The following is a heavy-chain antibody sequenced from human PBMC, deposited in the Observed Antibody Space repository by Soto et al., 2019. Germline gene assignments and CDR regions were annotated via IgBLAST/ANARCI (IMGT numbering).Heavy chain of an antibody. J-gene: IGHJ6*02. CDR1: GFTFSSYS. D-gene: IGHD3-10*01. CDR2: ISSSSSTI. Sequence: GGSLRLSCAASGFTFSSYSMNWVRQAPGKGLEWVSYISSSSSTIYYADSVKGRFTISRDNAKNSLYLQMNSLRDEDTAAYYCARDVWFGEGYYYYGMDVWGQGTTVTVSS. V-gene: IGHV3-48*02. CDR3: ARDVWFGEGYYYYGMDV.